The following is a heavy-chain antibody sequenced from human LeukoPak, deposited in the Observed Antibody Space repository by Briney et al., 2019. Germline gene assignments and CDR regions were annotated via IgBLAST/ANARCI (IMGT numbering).Heavy chain of an antibody. CDR3: ARAQPTYYDFWSGSLTTSYYFDY. CDR2: IYYSGST. Sequence: SETLSLTCTVSGGSISSGDYYWSWIRQPPGKGLEWIGYIYYSGSTYYNPSLKSRVTISVDTSKNQFSLKLSSVTAADTAVYYCARAQPTYYDFWSGSLTTSYYFDYWGQGTLVTVSS. CDR1: GGSISSGDYY. V-gene: IGHV4-30-4*08. D-gene: IGHD3-3*01. J-gene: IGHJ4*02.